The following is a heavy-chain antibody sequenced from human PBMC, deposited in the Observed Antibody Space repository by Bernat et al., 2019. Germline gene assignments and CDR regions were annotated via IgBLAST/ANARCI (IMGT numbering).Heavy chain of an antibody. CDR2: IYYDGNNK. Sequence: QVLLVESGGGVVQPGRSLRLSCAASGFALSSNGMHWVRQAPGKGLGWLAVIYYDGNNKYYADSVKGRFTVSRDSSKNTLYLQMNSLRAEDTAVYYCARVAEYGGYYYYYMDVWGKGTTVTVSS. V-gene: IGHV3-33*01. CDR1: GFALSSNG. CDR3: ARVAEYGGYYYYYMDV. D-gene: IGHD4-23*01. J-gene: IGHJ6*03.